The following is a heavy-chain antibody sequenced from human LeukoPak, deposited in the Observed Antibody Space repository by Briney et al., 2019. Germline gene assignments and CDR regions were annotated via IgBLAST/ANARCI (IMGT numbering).Heavy chain of an antibody. Sequence: GGSLRLSCAVSGFTFSSYWMHWVRQVPGKGLVWVSRINSDGSSTSYADSVKGRFTISRDNAKNTLYLQMHSLRAEDTAVYYCARDLSTSSREYLQRWGQGTLVTVSS. D-gene: IGHD6-6*01. CDR2: INSDGSST. V-gene: IGHV3-74*01. J-gene: IGHJ1*01. CDR1: GFTFSSYW. CDR3: ARDLSTSSREYLQR.